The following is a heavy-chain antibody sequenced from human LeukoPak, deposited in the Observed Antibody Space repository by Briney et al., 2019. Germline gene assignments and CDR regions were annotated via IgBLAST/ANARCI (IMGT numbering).Heavy chain of an antibody. CDR1: GYTFSNFG. V-gene: IGHV1-18*01. D-gene: IGHD5-18*01. CDR2: ISGNNDNP. CDR3: ARDGRLRNGYDNFYI. J-gene: IGHJ4*02. Sequence: ASVKVSCKTSGYTFSNFGINWVRQAPGQGLEWMGWISGNNDNPNYGQKFQGRFTVTTDSSTSTAYMELRNLRFDDTAVYYCARDGRLRNGYDNFYIWGQGTLVTVSS.